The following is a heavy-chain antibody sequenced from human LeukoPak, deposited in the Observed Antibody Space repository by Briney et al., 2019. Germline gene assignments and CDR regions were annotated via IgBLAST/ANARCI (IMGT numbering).Heavy chain of an antibody. Sequence: ASVKVSCKASGYTFTGYYMHWVRQAPGQGLEWMGLINPSGGSTSYAQKFQGRVTMTRDMSTSTVYMELSSLRSEDTAVYYCARALRTFPYGDFWDYWGQGTLVTVSS. J-gene: IGHJ4*02. CDR2: INPSGGST. CDR3: ARALRTFPYGDFWDY. D-gene: IGHD4-17*01. CDR1: GYTFTGYY. V-gene: IGHV1-46*01.